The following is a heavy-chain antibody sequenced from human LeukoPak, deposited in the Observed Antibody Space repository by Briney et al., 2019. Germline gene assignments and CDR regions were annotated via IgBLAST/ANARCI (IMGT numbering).Heavy chain of an antibody. V-gene: IGHV3-30-3*01. CDR2: ISYDGSNK. Sequence: GGSLRLSCAASGFTFSSYAMHWVRQAPGKGLEWVAVISYDGSNKYYADSVKGRFTISRDNSKNTLYLQMNSLRAEDTAVYYCDSPPFDYWGQGTLVTVSS. CDR1: GFTFSSYA. J-gene: IGHJ4*02. CDR3: DSPPFDY.